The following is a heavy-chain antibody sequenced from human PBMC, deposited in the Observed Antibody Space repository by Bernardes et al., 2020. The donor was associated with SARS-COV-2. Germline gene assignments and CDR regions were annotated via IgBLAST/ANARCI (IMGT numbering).Heavy chain of an antibody. V-gene: IGHV3-30-3*01. CDR2: ISNDGSIK. CDR3: TRGLELELITWFDY. Sequence: GRSLRLSCTASGFTFSSSAMHWVRKAPGKGPEWVAVISNDGSIKYYTDSVKGRFTISRDNSKNTLYLLMNSLRTDDTAVYYCTRGLELELITWFDYWGQGTLVTVSS. CDR1: GFTFSSSA. D-gene: IGHD1-7*01. J-gene: IGHJ4*02.